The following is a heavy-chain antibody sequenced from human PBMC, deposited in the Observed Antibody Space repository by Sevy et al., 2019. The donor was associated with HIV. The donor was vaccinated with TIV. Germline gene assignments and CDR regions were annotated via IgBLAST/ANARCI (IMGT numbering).Heavy chain of an antibody. Sequence: GGSLRLSCAASGLRFSNYNMNWVRQAPGLGLEWVACISNSSSYIYYVDSVKGRFTISRDNAKNSLYLQMNSLRAEDTAVYYCASEKEQLVLWPYYGMDVWGQRTTVTVSS. V-gene: IGHV3-21*01. D-gene: IGHD6-13*01. CDR2: ISNSSSYI. CDR1: GLRFSNYN. J-gene: IGHJ6*02. CDR3: ASEKEQLVLWPYYGMDV.